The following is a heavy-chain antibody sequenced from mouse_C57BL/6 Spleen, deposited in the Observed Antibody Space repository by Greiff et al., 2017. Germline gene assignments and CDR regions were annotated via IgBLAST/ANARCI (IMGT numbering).Heavy chain of an antibody. D-gene: IGHD3-1*01. Sequence: QVQLQQPGAELVRPGSSVKLSCKASGYTFTSYWMHWVKQRPIQGLEWIGNIDPSDSETHYNQKFKDKATLTVDKSSSTAYMQLSSLTSEDSAVYYCARGRDSAWCAYWGQGTMVTVSS. J-gene: IGHJ3*01. V-gene: IGHV1-52*01. CDR1: GYTFTSYW. CDR3: ARGRDSAWCAY. CDR2: IDPSDSET.